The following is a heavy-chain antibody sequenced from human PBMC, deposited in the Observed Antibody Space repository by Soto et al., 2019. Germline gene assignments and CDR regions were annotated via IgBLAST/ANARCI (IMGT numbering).Heavy chain of an antibody. D-gene: IGHD3-3*01. Sequence: PSETLSLTCSVYGGSFSGYYWSWIRQPPGKGLEWIGEINHSGSTDYNPSLKSRVTISVDTSKNQFSLKLSSVTAADTAVYYCERGEYTIFGVVSYYGMEVWGQGTTVT. J-gene: IGHJ6*02. CDR1: GGSFSGYY. CDR2: INHSGST. V-gene: IGHV4-34*01. CDR3: ERGEYTIFGVVSYYGMEV.